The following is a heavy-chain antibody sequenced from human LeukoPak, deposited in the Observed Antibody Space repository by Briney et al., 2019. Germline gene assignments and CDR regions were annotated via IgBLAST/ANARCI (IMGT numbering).Heavy chain of an antibody. CDR2: ISGSGDTT. CDR3: AKVYATGTTLVVRNQYLDC. J-gene: IGHJ4*02. V-gene: IGHV3-23*01. D-gene: IGHD1-1*01. Sequence: GGSLRLSCAASGFTFNIYAMTWVRQAPGKGLEWVSGISGSGDTTYYADSVKGRFTIPRDNSKNTLYVQMHSLRAEDTAIYYCAKVYATGTTLVVRNQYLDCWGQGTLVTVSS. CDR1: GFTFNIYA.